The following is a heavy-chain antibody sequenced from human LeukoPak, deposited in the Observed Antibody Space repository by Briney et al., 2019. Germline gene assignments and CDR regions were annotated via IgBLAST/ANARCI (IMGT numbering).Heavy chain of an antibody. D-gene: IGHD3-22*01. CDR3: AKDKGLGYYDSRETGGFFDY. CDR1: GFTFSSYA. CDR2: ISGSGGGT. V-gene: IGHV3-23*01. J-gene: IGHJ4*02. Sequence: PGGSLRLSCAASGFTFSSYAMSWVRQAPGKGLEWVSAISGSGGGTYYADSVKGRFTISRDNFKNTLYLQINRLRDEDTGVYYSAKDKGLGYYDSRETGGFFDYWGQGTLVTVS.